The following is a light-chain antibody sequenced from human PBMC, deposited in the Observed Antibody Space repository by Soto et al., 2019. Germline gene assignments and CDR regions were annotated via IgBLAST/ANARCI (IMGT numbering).Light chain of an antibody. CDR3: GSWDSSLSAYV. V-gene: IGLV1-51*01. CDR1: SSNIGGNS. CDR2: DDN. Sequence: SFLKQPPSVSAAPGQKFPISCSGSSSNIGGNSVSWYQQLPGTAPKLLIYDDNKRPSGIPDRFSGSKYGTSATLGITGFQTGEEADYYCGSWDSSLSAYVFGAGTKVTVL. J-gene: IGLJ1*01.